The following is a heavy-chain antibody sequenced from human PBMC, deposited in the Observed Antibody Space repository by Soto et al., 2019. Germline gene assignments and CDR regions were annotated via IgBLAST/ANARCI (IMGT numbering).Heavy chain of an antibody. J-gene: IGHJ6*02. V-gene: IGHV4-39*01. Sequence: SETLSLTFTVSGGSISSSSYYWGWIRQPAGRVLEWIGSIYYSGSTYYNPSLKSRVTISVDTSNNQFSLKLSSVTAADTAVYYGVRTARGATTWYYYGFDVWSQ. D-gene: IGHD1-26*01. CDR1: GGSISSSSYY. CDR2: IYYSGST. CDR3: VRTARGATTWYYYGFDV.